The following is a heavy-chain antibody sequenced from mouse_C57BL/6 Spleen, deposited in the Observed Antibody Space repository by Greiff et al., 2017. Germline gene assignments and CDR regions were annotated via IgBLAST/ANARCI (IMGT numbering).Heavy chain of an antibody. Sequence: EVKLVESEGGLVQPGSSMKLSCTASGFTFSDYYMAWVRQVPEKGLEWVANINYDGSSTYYLDSLKSRFIISRDNAKNILYLQMSSLKSEDTATYYCARGDRNYPCAYWGQGTLVTVSA. CDR1: GFTFSDYY. V-gene: IGHV5-16*01. CDR3: ARGDRNYPCAY. CDR2: INYDGSST. J-gene: IGHJ3*01. D-gene: IGHD2-1*01.